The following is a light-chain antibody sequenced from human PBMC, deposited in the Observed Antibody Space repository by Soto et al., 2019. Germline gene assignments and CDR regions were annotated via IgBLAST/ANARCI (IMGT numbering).Light chain of an antibody. J-gene: IGKJ1*01. V-gene: IGKV1-5*03. CDR2: KAS. CDR1: QSISSW. CDR3: QQYNIYWT. Sequence: DIQMTQSPSTLSASVGDRVTITCLASQSISSWLAWYQQKPGKAPKLLLYKASSLESGVPSRFSGSGSGTEFTLTISSLQADDFATYYCQQYNIYWTFGQGTKVEIK.